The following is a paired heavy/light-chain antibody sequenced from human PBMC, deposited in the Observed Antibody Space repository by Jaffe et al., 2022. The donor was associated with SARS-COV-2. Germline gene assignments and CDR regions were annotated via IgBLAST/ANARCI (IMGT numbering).Heavy chain of an antibody. D-gene: IGHD6-13*01. CDR2: IYSGGST. CDR3: AKINIAAGDDY. J-gene: IGHJ4*02. Sequence: EVQLVQSGGGLIQPGGSLRLSCAASGFTVNNNYMSWVRQAPGKGLEWVSVIYSGGSTYYVDSVKGRFTLSIDNSRNTLFLQMNSLRAEDTAVYYCAKINIAAGDDYWGQGSLVTVSS. V-gene: IGHV3-53*01. CDR1: GFTVNNNY.
Light chain of an antibody. CDR1: QSLVYSDGNTY. V-gene: IGKV2-30*01. CDR2: KVS. Sequence: DVVMTQSPLSLPVTLGQPASISCRSSQSLVYSDGNTYLNWFQQRPGQSPRRLIYKVSNRDSGVPDRFSGSGSGTDFTLKISRVEADDVGVYYCMQGAHWPLTFGGGTKVEIK. J-gene: IGKJ4*01. CDR3: MQGAHWPLT.